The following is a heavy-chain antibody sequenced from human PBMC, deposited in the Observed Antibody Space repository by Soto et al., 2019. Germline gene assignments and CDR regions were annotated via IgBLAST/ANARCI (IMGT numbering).Heavy chain of an antibody. D-gene: IGHD1-20*01. CDR1: GGSFSGYY. CDR3: ARGFITGTPALDY. CDR2: INHSGST. J-gene: IGHJ4*02. V-gene: IGHV4-34*01. Sequence: PSETLSLTCAVYGGSFSGYYWSWIRQPPGKGLEWIGEINHSGSTNYNPSLKSRVTISVDTSKNQFSLKLSSVTAADTAVYYCARGFITGTPALDYWGQGTLVTVSS.